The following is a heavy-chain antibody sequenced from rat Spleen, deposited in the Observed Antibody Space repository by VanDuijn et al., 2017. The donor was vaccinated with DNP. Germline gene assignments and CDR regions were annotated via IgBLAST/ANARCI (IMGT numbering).Heavy chain of an antibody. V-gene: IGHV2-45*01. CDR2: MWRGGGT. D-gene: IGHD4-6*01. CDR3: VRDSLGALFAY. J-gene: IGHJ3*01. CDR1: GFSVTSYN. Sequence: QVQLMESGPGLVQPSETLSLTCTVSGFSVTSYNVHWVRQPPGKGLEWMGVMWRGGGTDYNSALKSRLSISRDTSNNQVFLKMNSLQSEDATTYFCVRDSLGALFAYWGQGTLVTVSS.